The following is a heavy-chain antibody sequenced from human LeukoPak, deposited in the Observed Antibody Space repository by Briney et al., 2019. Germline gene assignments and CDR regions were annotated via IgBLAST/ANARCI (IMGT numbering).Heavy chain of an antibody. CDR3: AREYLEGAFDV. V-gene: IGHV3-66*01. Sequence: GGSLRLSCAASGFTVSSNYMSWVRQAPGKGLEWVSVIYSGGSTYYADSVKGRFTISRDNSKNTLYLQMNSLRAEDTAMYYCAREYLEGAFDVWGQGTQVTVSS. D-gene: IGHD3-16*01. J-gene: IGHJ4*02. CDR2: IYSGGST. CDR1: GFTVSSNY.